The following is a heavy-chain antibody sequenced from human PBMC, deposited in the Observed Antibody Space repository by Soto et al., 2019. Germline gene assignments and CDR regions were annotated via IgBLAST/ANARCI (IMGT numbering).Heavy chain of an antibody. D-gene: IGHD3-22*01. Sequence: SVKVSCKASGGTFSSYSITWVRQAPGQGLEWMGGIIPIFGPANYAQKFQGRVTITADESTSTAYMELSSLRSEDTAVYYCARGTYYDSSGYPRGGDYYGMDVWGQGTTVTVSS. CDR3: ARGTYYDSSGYPRGGDYYGMDV. V-gene: IGHV1-69*13. CDR2: IIPIFGPA. CDR1: GGTFSSYS. J-gene: IGHJ6*02.